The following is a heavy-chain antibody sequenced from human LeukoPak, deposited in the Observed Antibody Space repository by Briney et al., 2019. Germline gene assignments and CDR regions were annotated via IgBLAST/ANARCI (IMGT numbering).Heavy chain of an antibody. J-gene: IGHJ4*02. Sequence: MSSETLSLTCAVYGGSFSGYYWSWIRQSPGKGLEWIGTIYYSGSTFYNPSLKSRVTISVDTSKNQFSLNLSSVTAADTAIYYCARQVYCSSTSCYKFDYWGQGTLVTVSS. CDR2: IYYSGST. D-gene: IGHD2-2*02. V-gene: IGHV4-34*01. CDR1: GGSFSGYY. CDR3: ARQVYCSSTSCYKFDY.